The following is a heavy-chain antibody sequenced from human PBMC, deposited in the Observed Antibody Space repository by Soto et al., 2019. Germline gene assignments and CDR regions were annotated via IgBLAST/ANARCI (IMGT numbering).Heavy chain of an antibody. J-gene: IGHJ6*04. D-gene: IGHD3-3*01. CDR3: ARARKGSGSDYYDHYGMDV. CDR2: INHSGST. V-gene: IGHV4-34*01. Sequence: SETLSLTCSVYGGSFSDYYWSWIRQPPGKGLEWIGEINHSGSTNYNPSLKSRVTISVHTSKNQFSLKLSSVTAADTAVYYCARARKGSGSDYYDHYGMDVWGKGTTVTVSS. CDR1: GGSFSDYY.